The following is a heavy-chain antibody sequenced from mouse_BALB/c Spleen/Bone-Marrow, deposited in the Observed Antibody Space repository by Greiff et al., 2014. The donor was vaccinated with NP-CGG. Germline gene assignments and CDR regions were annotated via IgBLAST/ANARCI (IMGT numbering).Heavy chain of an antibody. CDR3: GRGDDYDGDFDR. Sequence: EVKLMESGPELVKPGASVKISCKASGYSFTGYFMNWVKQSHGKSLEWIGRINPYNGDTFYNQKFKGKATLTVDKSSSTAHMELLSLTSEDSAVYYCGRGDDYDGDFDRWGQGTPLTVSS. D-gene: IGHD2-4*01. CDR2: INPYNGDT. J-gene: IGHJ2*01. CDR1: GYSFTGYF. V-gene: IGHV1-37*01.